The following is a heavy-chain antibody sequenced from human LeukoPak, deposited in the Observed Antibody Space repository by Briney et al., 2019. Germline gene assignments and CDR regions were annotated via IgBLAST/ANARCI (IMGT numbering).Heavy chain of an antibody. CDR1: LDSGSNDKFF. CDR2: VYYSGST. V-gene: IGHV4-39*01. Sequence: SETLSLTCTVSLDSGSNDKFFLGWIRQPPVEGLEWIGSVYYSGSTYYSASLNSRVTISVDTSKTQSSLKLSSVTAADTAVYSCARLGWWDPWGQGTLVTVSS. CDR3: ARLGWWDP. D-gene: IGHD2-15*01. J-gene: IGHJ5*02.